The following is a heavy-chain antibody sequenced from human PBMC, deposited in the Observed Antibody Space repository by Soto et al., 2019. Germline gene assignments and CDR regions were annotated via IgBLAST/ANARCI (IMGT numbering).Heavy chain of an antibody. CDR1: GYVFTSYW. CDR3: ASRATDYGGNLGGAFDI. CDR2: IYPGDSDT. V-gene: IGHV5-51*01. Sequence: APLKISCKGCGYVFTSYWIGSGRQMPGKGLAWMGIIYPGDSDTRYSPSFQGQVTISADKSISTAYLQWSSLKASDTAMYYCASRATDYGGNLGGAFDICGQGTMVTVSS. D-gene: IGHD4-17*01. J-gene: IGHJ3*02.